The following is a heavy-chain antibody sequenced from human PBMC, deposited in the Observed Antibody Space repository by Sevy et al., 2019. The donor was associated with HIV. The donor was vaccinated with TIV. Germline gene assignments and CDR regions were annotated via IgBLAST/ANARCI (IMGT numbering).Heavy chain of an antibody. CDR3: ARRYLPSAPPALDY. D-gene: IGHD2-2*01. CDR2: ISHGGGTT. J-gene: IGHJ4*02. V-gene: IGHV3-23*01. CDR1: GFTFNNYV. Sequence: GGSLRLSCAASGFTFNNYVMNWVRQAPGKGLEWVSVISHGGGTTYYADSVKGRFTISRDDSKDTVYLEMNSLRAEDTAVYYSARRYLPSAPPALDYWGQGTLVTVSS.